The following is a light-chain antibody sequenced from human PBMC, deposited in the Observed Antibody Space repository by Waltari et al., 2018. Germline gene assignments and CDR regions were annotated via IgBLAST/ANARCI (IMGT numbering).Light chain of an antibody. CDR2: MKN. J-gene: IGLJ1*01. CDR1: SPNLGSYP. V-gene: IGLV1-44*01. Sequence: QSVLTLPPSASGPPGQTVTSSCSGRSPNLGSYPVNWYQQVSGAAPKLLIPMKNQRPSGVPDRFSGSRSGTSASLVISGLQSEDEAEYYCASWDSGLNGYIFATGTKVTV. CDR3: ASWDSGLNGYI.